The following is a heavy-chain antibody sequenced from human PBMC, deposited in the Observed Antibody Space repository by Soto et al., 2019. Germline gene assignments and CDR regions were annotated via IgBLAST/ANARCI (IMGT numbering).Heavy chain of an antibody. CDR2: IYYSGST. V-gene: IGHV4-39*01. Sequence: QLLLQESGPGLVKPSETLSLTCTVSGGSISSASYYWGWIRQPPGKGLEWIGSIYYSGSTYYTPSLKSRVTISVDTSKNQFSLRLSSVTAADTAVYYCARHVLRYNWNYQSWFDPWGQGTLVTVSS. D-gene: IGHD1-7*01. CDR3: ARHVLRYNWNYQSWFDP. CDR1: GGSISSASYY. J-gene: IGHJ5*02.